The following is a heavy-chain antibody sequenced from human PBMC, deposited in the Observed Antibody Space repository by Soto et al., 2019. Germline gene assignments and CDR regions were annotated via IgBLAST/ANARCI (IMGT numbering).Heavy chain of an antibody. J-gene: IGHJ3*02. V-gene: IGHV3-33*01. CDR2: IWYDGSNK. CDR3: ARATVVSRAFDI. Sequence: QVQLVESGGGVVQPGRSLRLSCAAYGFAFSSYGMHWIRQAPGKGLEWVAVIWYDGSNKYYADSVKGRFTISRDNSKNTLYLQMNSLRAEDTAVYYCARATVVSRAFDIWGQGTMVTVS. D-gene: IGHD4-17*01. CDR1: GFAFSSYG.